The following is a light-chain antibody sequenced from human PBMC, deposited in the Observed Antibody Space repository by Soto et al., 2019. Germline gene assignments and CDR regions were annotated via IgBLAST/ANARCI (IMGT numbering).Light chain of an antibody. J-gene: IGKJ1*01. CDR3: QQYATSPWT. CDR1: QTVDTNY. CDR2: GAS. V-gene: IGKV3-20*01. Sequence: EIVLTQSPGTLSLSPEERATLSCRASQTVDTNYLAWYQQIPGQAPRLLIYGASTRATGIPDRFSGSGSGTDFTLTISRLDPEDSAVYYCQQYATSPWTFGQGTKVDIK.